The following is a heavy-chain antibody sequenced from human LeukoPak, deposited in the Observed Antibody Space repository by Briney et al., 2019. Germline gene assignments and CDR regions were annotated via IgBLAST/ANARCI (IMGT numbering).Heavy chain of an antibody. Sequence: GGSLRLSCAASGFTFRSYAMTWVRQAPGKGLEWVSAIGDSGRNTYYADSVRGRFTISRDNSKNTLYLQMNSLRAEDTAIYYCAKGPMLRGATYDYGGQGTLVTVSS. CDR3: AKGPMLRGATYDY. D-gene: IGHD3-10*01. J-gene: IGHJ4*02. CDR2: IGDSGRNT. CDR1: GFTFRSYA. V-gene: IGHV3-23*01.